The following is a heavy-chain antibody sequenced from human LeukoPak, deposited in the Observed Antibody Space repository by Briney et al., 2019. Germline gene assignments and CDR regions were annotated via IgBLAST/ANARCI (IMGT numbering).Heavy chain of an antibody. CDR2: ISGSGGST. CDR1: GFTFSSYG. D-gene: IGHD2-15*01. CDR3: ANYPPNCSGGSCYNDY. Sequence: GGSLRLSCAASGFTFSSYGMSWVRQAPGKGLEWVSAISGSGGSTYYADSVKGRYTISRDNSKNTLYLQMNSLRAEDAAVYYCANYPPNCSGGSCYNDYWGQGTLVTASS. J-gene: IGHJ4*02. V-gene: IGHV3-23*01.